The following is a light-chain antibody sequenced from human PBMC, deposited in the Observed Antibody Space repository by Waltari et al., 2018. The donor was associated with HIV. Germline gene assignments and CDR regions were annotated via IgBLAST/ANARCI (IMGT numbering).Light chain of an antibody. Sequence: QSVLTQPPSASGTPGQRVTIPCSGTSSQIGRNPVTCYQQLPGTAPKLLIYSNNQRPSGVPDRFSGSKSGTSASLAISGLQSEDEADYYCAAWHDSLNGSWVFGGGTKLTVL. CDR2: SNN. CDR1: SSQIGRNP. V-gene: IGLV1-44*01. J-gene: IGLJ3*02. CDR3: AAWHDSLNGSWV.